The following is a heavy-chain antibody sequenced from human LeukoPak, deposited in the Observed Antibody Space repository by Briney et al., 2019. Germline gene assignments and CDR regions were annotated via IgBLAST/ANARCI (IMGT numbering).Heavy chain of an antibody. J-gene: IGHJ6*03. V-gene: IGHV4-59*01. Sequence: PSETLSLTCTVSGGSINSYYWTWIRQPPGKGLEWIGYVYSSGSTNYNPSLESRVTISVDTSKNQFSLKLSSVTAADTAVYYCARGVDSSGYYGMNYYYYYMDVWGKGTTVTISS. D-gene: IGHD3-22*01. CDR2: VYSSGST. CDR1: GGSINSYY. CDR3: ARGVDSSGYYGMNYYYYYMDV.